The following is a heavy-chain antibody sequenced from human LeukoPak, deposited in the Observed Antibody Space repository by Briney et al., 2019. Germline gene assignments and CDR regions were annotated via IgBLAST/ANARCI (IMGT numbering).Heavy chain of an antibody. CDR1: GFTFSSYG. CDR3: ARDLDGMDV. Sequence: PGRSLRLSCAASGFTFSSYGVHWVRQAPGKGLEWVAVIWYDGSNKYYADSVKGRFTISRDNSKNTLYLQMNSLRAEDTAVYYCARDLDGMDVWGQGTTVTVSS. V-gene: IGHV3-33*01. CDR2: IWYDGSNK. J-gene: IGHJ6*02.